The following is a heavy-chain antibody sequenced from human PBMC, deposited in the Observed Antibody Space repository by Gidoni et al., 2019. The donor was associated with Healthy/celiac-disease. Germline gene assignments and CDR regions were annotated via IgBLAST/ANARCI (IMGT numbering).Heavy chain of an antibody. J-gene: IGHJ6*02. CDR3: ARDGVGKGGMDV. CDR2: IYHSGST. V-gene: IGHV4-38-2*02. Sequence: QVQLQESGPGLVKPPETLSLTCTVSGSSSISGDYWGWIRMPPGKGLEWIGSIYHSGSTDYNPSLKRRVTISVDTSKKKFSQKLSSVTDADTAVYYCARDGVGKGGMDVWGQGTTVTVSS. CDR1: GSSSISGDY. D-gene: IGHD2-2*01.